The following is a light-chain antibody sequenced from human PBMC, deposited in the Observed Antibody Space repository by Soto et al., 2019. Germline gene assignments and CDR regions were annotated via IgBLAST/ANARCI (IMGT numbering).Light chain of an antibody. CDR1: SSDIGDYNY. CDR2: EVS. CDR3: ISYTSSDTLV. Sequence: QSALTQPASVSGSPGQSITISCTGTSSDIGDYNYVSWYQQHPGKAPKLMIYEVSNRPSGVSNRFSASKSGNTASLTISGLQAQDEADYYCISYTSSDTLVFGGGTKLTVL. V-gene: IGLV2-14*01. J-gene: IGLJ2*01.